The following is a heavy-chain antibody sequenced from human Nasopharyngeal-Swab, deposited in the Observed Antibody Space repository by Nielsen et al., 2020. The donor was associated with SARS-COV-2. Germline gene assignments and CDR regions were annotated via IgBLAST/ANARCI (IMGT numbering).Heavy chain of an antibody. CDR2: ISVNGGRT. D-gene: IGHD6-19*01. CDR1: GFNFNNYA. Sequence: GGSLRLPCAASGFNFNNYAMSWVRQAPGKGPEWVSGISVNGGRTYYADSVTGRFTISRDNSKNMLVLQMNSLRAEDTAVYYCAKEEQWLVHDWGQGTLVTVSS. J-gene: IGHJ4*02. CDR3: AKEEQWLVHD. V-gene: IGHV3-23*01.